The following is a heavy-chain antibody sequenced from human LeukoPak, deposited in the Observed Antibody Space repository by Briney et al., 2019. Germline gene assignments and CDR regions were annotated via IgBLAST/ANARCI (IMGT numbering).Heavy chain of an antibody. D-gene: IGHD2-2*01. CDR1: GGSISGYY. J-gene: IGHJ6*02. Sequence: PSETLSLTCTVSGGSISGYYWSWIRQPPGKGLEWIGYIYYSGSTNYNPSLKSRVTISVDTSKNQFSLKLNSVTAADTAVYYCARLLVPAAIGDYYGMDVWGQGTTVTVSS. CDR2: IYYSGST. CDR3: ARLLVPAAIGDYYGMDV. V-gene: IGHV4-59*08.